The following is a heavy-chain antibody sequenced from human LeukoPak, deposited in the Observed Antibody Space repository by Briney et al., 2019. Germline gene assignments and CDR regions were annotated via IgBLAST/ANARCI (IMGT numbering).Heavy chain of an antibody. CDR1: GFTFSSYA. Sequence: PGRSLRLSCAASGFTFSSYAMHWVRQAPGKGLEWVAVISYDGSNKYYADSEKGRFTISRDNAKNSLYLQMNSLRAEDTAVYYCAELGITMIGGVWGKGTTVTISS. J-gene: IGHJ6*04. CDR2: ISYDGSNK. D-gene: IGHD3-10*02. CDR3: AELGITMIGGV. V-gene: IGHV3-30*04.